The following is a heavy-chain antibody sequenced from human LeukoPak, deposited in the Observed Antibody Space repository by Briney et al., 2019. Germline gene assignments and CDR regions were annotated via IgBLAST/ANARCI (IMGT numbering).Heavy chain of an antibody. V-gene: IGHV4-34*01. CDR3: ARFDYYDSSGSDALDI. D-gene: IGHD3-22*01. Sequence: PSETLSLTCAVYGGSFSGYYWSWIRQPPGKGLEWIGEINHSGSTNYNPSLKSRVTMSVDTSKNQFSLKLSSVTAADTAVYYCARFDYYDSSGSDALDIWGQGTMVTVSS. CDR1: GGSFSGYY. J-gene: IGHJ3*02. CDR2: INHSGST.